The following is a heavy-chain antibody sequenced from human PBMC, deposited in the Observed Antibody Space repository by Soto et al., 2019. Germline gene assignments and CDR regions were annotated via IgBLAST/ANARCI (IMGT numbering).Heavy chain of an antibody. D-gene: IGHD2-15*01. Sequence: GESLQSSCKGSGYSFTTYWIGWVRQMPGKGLEWMGIIYPGDSDTRYSPSFQGQVTISADKSISSAYLQWSSLKASDTAMYYCARLRTPIVVVGDATSGDNLYDPRGQGSLVTVS. CDR1: GYSFTTYW. CDR3: ARLRTPIVVVGDATSGDNLYDP. CDR2: IYPGDSDT. J-gene: IGHJ5*02. V-gene: IGHV5-51*01.